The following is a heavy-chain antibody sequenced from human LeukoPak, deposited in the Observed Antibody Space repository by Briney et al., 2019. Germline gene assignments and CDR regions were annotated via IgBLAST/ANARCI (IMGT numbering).Heavy chain of an antibody. CDR3: VKDRRDYVWGSYHDY. CDR2: ISGDGGST. Sequence: GGSLRLSCAASGFTFDDYAMHWVRQAPGKGLEWVSLISGDGGSTYYADSVKGRFTISRDNSKNSLYLQMNSLRTEDTALYYCVKDRRDYVWGSYHDYWGQGTLVTVSS. V-gene: IGHV3-43*02. CDR1: GFTFDDYA. J-gene: IGHJ4*02. D-gene: IGHD3-16*01.